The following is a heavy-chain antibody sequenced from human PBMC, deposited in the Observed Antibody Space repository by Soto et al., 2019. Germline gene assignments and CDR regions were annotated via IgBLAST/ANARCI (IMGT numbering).Heavy chain of an antibody. Sequence: EVQLVESGGGLVKPGGSLRLSCAASGFTFSSWSMNWVSQAPGKGLEWVSSISSSSYYIDYADSVKGRFTISRDNAKNSLYLQMNSLRAEDTAVYYCARDVCSSTSCYENWGQGTLVTVSS. CDR2: ISSSSYYI. D-gene: IGHD2-2*01. J-gene: IGHJ4*02. V-gene: IGHV3-21*01. CDR1: GFTFSSWS. CDR3: ARDVCSSTSCYEN.